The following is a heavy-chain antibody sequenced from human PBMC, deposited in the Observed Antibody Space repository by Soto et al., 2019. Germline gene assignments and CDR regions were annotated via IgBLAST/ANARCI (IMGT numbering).Heavy chain of an antibody. Sequence: SETLSLTCTVSGGSISSYYWSWIRQPPGKGLEWIGYIYYSGSTNYNPSLKSRVTISVDTSKNQFSLKLSSVTAADTAVYYCARENYGILTGPDAFDIWGQGTMVTVSS. V-gene: IGHV4-59*01. CDR3: ARENYGILTGPDAFDI. D-gene: IGHD3-9*01. CDR1: GGSISSYY. J-gene: IGHJ3*02. CDR2: IYYSGST.